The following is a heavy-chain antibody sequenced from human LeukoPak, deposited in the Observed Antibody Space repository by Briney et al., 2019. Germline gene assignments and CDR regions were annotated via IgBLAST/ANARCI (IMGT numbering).Heavy chain of an antibody. D-gene: IGHD4-23*01. Sequence: SETLSLTCTVSGGSINSYYWSWIRQPAGKGLEWIGRIYSSGSTNYNPSLKSQVSMSVDMSKNQFSLKLTSVTAADTAVYYCARGGKATVVTMWGQGILVTVSS. V-gene: IGHV4-4*07. J-gene: IGHJ4*02. CDR1: GGSINSYY. CDR3: ARGGKATVVTM. CDR2: IYSSGST.